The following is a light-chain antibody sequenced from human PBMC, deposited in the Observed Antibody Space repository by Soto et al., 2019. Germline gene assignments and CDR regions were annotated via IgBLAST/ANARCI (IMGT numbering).Light chain of an antibody. Sequence: DIQMSQSPSTLSASVGDRVTITCRASQSISSWLAWYQQKPGKAPKLLIYQASSLETGVPSRLSGSGSGTEFTLTISSLQRDDFAAYFCQQYNSFTWTFGQGTKVEIK. J-gene: IGKJ1*01. CDR1: QSISSW. CDR2: QAS. CDR3: QQYNSFTWT. V-gene: IGKV1-5*03.